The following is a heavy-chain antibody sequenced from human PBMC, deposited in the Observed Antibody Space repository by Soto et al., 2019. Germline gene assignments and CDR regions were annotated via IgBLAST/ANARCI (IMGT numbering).Heavy chain of an antibody. Sequence: QVHLVESGGGVVQPGRSLRLSCAASGFSFSTYGMHWVRQAPGKGLEWVAFISNDGSNKYYADSVKGRFTISRDNSKNTLYLQMNSLRAEDTAVYYCAKRIGNYWAFDYWGKGTLVTVSS. D-gene: IGHD1-26*01. CDR3: AKRIGNYWAFDY. CDR1: GFSFSTYG. CDR2: ISNDGSNK. V-gene: IGHV3-30*18. J-gene: IGHJ4*02.